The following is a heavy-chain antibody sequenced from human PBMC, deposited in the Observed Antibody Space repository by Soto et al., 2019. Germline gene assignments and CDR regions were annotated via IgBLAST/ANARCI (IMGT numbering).Heavy chain of an antibody. V-gene: IGHV4-30-2*01. CDR1: GGSISSGGYS. CDR2: IYHSGST. D-gene: IGHD6-13*01. J-gene: IGHJ5*02. Sequence: SETLSLTCAVSGGSISSGGYSWSWIRQPPGKGLEWIGYIYHSGSTYYNPSLKSRVTISVDRSKNQFSLKLSSVTAADTAVYYCARELGAAAGSWGQGTLVTVSS. CDR3: ARELGAAAGS.